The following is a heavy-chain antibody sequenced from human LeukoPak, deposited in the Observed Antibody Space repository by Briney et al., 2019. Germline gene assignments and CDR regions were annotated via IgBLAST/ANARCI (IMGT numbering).Heavy chain of an antibody. D-gene: IGHD5-12*01. Sequence: SQTLSLTCAISGDSVSSNSAAWNWIRQSPSRGLEWLGRTYHRSKWYNDYAVSVKSRITINPDTSKNQFSLQLNSVTPEDTAVYYCARGRYSGYDWGFDYFDYWGQGTLVTVSS. CDR1: GDSVSSNSAA. V-gene: IGHV6-1*01. CDR2: TYHRSKWYN. J-gene: IGHJ4*02. CDR3: ARGRYSGYDWGFDYFDY.